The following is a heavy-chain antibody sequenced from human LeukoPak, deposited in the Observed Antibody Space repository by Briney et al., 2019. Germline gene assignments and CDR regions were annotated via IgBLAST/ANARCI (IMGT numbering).Heavy chain of an antibody. CDR2: ISWNSGSI. D-gene: IGHD3-22*01. Sequence: PGGSLRLSCAASGFTFEDYAMHWVRQAPGKGLEWVSGISWNSGSIGYGDSVKGRFTISRDNAKNSLYLQMNSLRAEDTAVYYCARYGGDDSSGYYYEMSSYMDVWGKGTTVTVSS. J-gene: IGHJ6*03. CDR3: ARYGGDDSSGYYYEMSSYMDV. CDR1: GFTFEDYA. V-gene: IGHV3-9*01.